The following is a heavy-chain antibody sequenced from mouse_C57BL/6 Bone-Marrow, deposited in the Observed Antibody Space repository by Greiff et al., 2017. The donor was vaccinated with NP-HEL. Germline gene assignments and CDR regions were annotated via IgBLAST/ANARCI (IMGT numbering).Heavy chain of an antibody. J-gene: IGHJ1*03. V-gene: IGHV5-12*01. CDR2: ISNGGGST. Sequence: EVKLMESGGGLVQPGGSLKLSCAASGFTFSDYYMYWVRQTPEKRLEWVAYISNGGGSTYYPDPVKGRFTISRDNAKNTLYLQMSRLKSEDTAMYYCARQCYGSRRGYFDVWGTGTTVTVSS. CDR3: ARQCYGSRRGYFDV. CDR1: GFTFSDYY. D-gene: IGHD1-1*01.